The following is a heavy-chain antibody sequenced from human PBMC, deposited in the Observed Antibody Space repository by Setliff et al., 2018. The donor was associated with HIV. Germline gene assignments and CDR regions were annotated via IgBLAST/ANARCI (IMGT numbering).Heavy chain of an antibody. D-gene: IGHD1-7*01. CDR2: IVVGSGNT. CDR3: ARDIYRWNYGSRQPGAFDI. J-gene: IGHJ3*02. V-gene: IGHV1-58*02. Sequence: SVKVSCKASGFSFTSSAMQWVRQARGQRLEWIGWIVVGSGNTNYAQKFQERVTISRDTSTSTAYMELSSLRSEDTAVYYCARDIYRWNYGSRQPGAFDIWGQGTMVTVSS. CDR1: GFSFTSSA.